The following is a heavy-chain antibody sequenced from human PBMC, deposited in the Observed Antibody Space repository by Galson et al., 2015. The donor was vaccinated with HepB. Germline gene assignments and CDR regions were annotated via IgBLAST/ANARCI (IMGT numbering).Heavy chain of an antibody. D-gene: IGHD1-26*01. J-gene: IGHJ5*02. CDR2: TYYRSKWYN. V-gene: IGHV6-1*01. Sequence: CAISGDSVSSNSAAWNWIRQSPSRGLEWLGRTYYRSKWYNEYAVSVRGRITINGDTSKNQFSLQLNSVTPEDTAVYYCARDLWSGSHRWFDPWGQGSLVTVSS. CDR1: GDSVSSNSAA. CDR3: ARDLWSGSHRWFDP.